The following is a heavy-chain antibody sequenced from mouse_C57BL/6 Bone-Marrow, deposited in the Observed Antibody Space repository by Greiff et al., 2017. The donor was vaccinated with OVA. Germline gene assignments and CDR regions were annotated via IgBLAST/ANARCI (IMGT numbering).Heavy chain of an antibody. J-gene: IGHJ2*01. CDR3: AIRVGGGY. CDR2: IYPGDGDT. V-gene: IGHV1-82*01. Sequence: VQLQQSGPALVKPGASVKIFCKASGYAFSSPWMNWVKQRPGKGLEWIGRIYPGDGDTNYNGKFKGKATLTADKSSSTAYMQLSSLTTEDSAVYFCAIRVGGGYWGHGTTL. D-gene: IGHD1-1*02. CDR1: GYAFSSPW.